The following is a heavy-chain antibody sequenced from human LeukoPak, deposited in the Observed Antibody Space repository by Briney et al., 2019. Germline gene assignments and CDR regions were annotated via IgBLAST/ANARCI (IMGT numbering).Heavy chain of an antibody. CDR1: GFTFSNYE. J-gene: IGHJ4*02. CDR3: ARYGQQLVSDY. D-gene: IGHD6-13*01. Sequence: GGSLRLSCAASGFTFSNYEMYWVGQAPGKGLEWLSYISSSGSTLYYADSVKGRFTISRDNAKSSLYLQMNSLRAEDTAVYYCARYGQQLVSDYWGQGTLLTVSS. CDR2: ISSSGSTL. V-gene: IGHV3-48*03.